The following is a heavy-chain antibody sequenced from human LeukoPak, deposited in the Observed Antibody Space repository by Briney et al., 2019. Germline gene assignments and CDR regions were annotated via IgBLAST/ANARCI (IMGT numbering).Heavy chain of an antibody. CDR1: GYTFTSYG. V-gene: IGHV1-18*01. CDR2: ISAYNGNT. CDR3: ARDVLPDYYYDSSVGQRDY. J-gene: IGHJ4*02. Sequence: GASVKVSCKASGYTFTSYGISWVRQAPGQGLEWMGWISAYNGNTNYAQKLQGRVTMTTDTSTSTAYMELRSLRSDDTAVYYCARDVLPDYYYDSSVGQRDYWGQGTLVTVSS. D-gene: IGHD3-22*01.